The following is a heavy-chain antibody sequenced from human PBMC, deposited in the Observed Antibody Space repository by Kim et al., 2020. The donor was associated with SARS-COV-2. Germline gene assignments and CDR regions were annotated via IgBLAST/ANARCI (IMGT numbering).Heavy chain of an antibody. CDR3: ARFPGYSSGWSYYYYG. Sequence: SETLSLTCAVSGGSISSGGYSWSWIWQPPGKGLEWIGYIYYSGSTYYNPSLKSRVTISVDRSKNQFSLKLSSVTAADTAVYYCARFPGYSSGWSYYYYG. D-gene: IGHD6-19*01. CDR1: GGSISSGGYS. CDR2: IYYSGST. J-gene: IGHJ6*01. V-gene: IGHV4-30-2*01.